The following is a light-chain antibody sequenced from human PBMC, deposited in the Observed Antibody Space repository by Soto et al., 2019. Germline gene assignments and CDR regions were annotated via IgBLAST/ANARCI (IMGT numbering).Light chain of an antibody. CDR3: HQLNNYPIT. CDR2: GAS. V-gene: IGKV1-9*01. CDR1: QGINNY. J-gene: IGKJ5*01. Sequence: IQFNQSPSSLSASVWDRVTITCLASQGINNYVAWYQQKPGKAPKLLIYGASTLQSGVPSRFSGSGSGTDFTLTISSLLPEDFATYYCHQLNNYPITFGQGTRLEIK.